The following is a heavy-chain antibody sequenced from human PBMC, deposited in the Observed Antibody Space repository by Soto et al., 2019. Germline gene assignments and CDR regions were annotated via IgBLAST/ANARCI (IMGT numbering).Heavy chain of an antibody. V-gene: IGHV1-69*06. CDR3: ARGVKARDYDHVWAFDS. J-gene: IGHJ4*02. CDR2: IIPVFRSS. D-gene: IGHD3-16*01. CDR1: GGTFSGYS. Sequence: SVKVSCKASGGTFSGYSVSWVRQAPGQALEWVGGIIPVFRSSKYAQHFQDRVTISADTSTNTVYMELSSLRSEDTALYYCARGVKARDYDHVWAFDSSGQGTLVTVYS.